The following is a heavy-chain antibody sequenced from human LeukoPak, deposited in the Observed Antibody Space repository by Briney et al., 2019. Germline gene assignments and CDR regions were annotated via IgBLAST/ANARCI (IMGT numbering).Heavy chain of an antibody. J-gene: IGHJ3*02. D-gene: IGHD5-12*01. V-gene: IGHV4-39*01. CDR2: IYYSGST. Sequence: KPSETLSLTCTVSGGSISSSSYYWGWIRQPPGKGLEWIGTIYYSGSTYYNPSLKSRVTISADTSKNQFSLKLSSVTAADTAVYYCARTRGYSGYVDAFDIWGQGTMVTVFS. CDR1: GGSISSSSYY. CDR3: ARTRGYSGYVDAFDI.